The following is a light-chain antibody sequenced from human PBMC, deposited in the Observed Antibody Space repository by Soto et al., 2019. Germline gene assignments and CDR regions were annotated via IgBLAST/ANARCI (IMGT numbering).Light chain of an antibody. CDR2: GTS. V-gene: IGKV3-20*01. CDR1: QSLSSSY. J-gene: IGKJ1*01. Sequence: EILLTQSPGTLSLSPGERATLSCRASQSLSSSYLAWYKQKPGQAPRLLSYGTSIRATGIPDRFSGSGSGTDFTLTISSLKSEDFEVYYCQQYNNWPRTFGQGTKVDI. CDR3: QQYNNWPRT.